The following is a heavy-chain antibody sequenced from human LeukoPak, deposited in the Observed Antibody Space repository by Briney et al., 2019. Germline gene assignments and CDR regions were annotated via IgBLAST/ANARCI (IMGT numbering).Heavy chain of an antibody. D-gene: IGHD6-13*01. J-gene: IGHJ4*02. Sequence: PSETLSLTCTVSGGSISSGSHYWSWIRQPAGKGLEWIGRIYTSGSTNYNPSLKSRVTMSVDTSKNQFSLKLSSVTAADTAVYYCARSSSWAPYFDYWGQGTLVTVSS. V-gene: IGHV4-61*02. CDR3: ARSSSWAPYFDY. CDR1: GGSISSGSHY. CDR2: IYTSGST.